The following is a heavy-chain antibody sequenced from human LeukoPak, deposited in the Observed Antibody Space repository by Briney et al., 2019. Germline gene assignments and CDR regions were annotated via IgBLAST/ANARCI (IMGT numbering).Heavy chain of an antibody. D-gene: IGHD3-22*01. Sequence: GESLKISCKGSGYSFTSYWIGWVRQMPGKGLEWMGIIYPGDSDTRYSPAFQGQVTISADNSISTAYLEWSSLKASDTATYYCARLYYHDTSGHPNWFDPWGQGTLVTVSS. J-gene: IGHJ5*02. V-gene: IGHV5-51*01. CDR1: GYSFTSYW. CDR2: IYPGDSDT. CDR3: ARLYYHDTSGHPNWFDP.